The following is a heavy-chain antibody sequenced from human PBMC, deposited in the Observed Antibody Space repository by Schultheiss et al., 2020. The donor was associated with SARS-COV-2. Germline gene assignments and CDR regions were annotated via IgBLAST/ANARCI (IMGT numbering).Heavy chain of an antibody. CDR3: ARDVSSSSDWYFDL. D-gene: IGHD6-6*01. CDR2: ISSSGSTI. Sequence: GGSLRLSCAASGFTFSSYEMNWVRQAPGKGLEWVSYISSSGSTIYYADSVKGRFTISRDNAKNSLYLQMNSLRAEDTAVYYCARDVSSSSDWYFDLWGRGTLVIVSS. V-gene: IGHV3-48*03. J-gene: IGHJ2*01. CDR1: GFTFSSYE.